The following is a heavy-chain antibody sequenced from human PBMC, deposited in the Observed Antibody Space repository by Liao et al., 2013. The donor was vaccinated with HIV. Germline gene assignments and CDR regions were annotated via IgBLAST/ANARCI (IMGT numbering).Heavy chain of an antibody. CDR2: MHFDGTI. D-gene: IGHD3-3*01. CDR1: GVSISTGGFY. CDR3: ARAYTVFGVKAHWYFDL. V-gene: IGHV4-61*02. Sequence: QVRLQESGPGLVRPAQTLSLTCSVSGVSISTGGFYWNWIRQPAGKGLEWIGRMHFDGTINYNPSLVSRVSISLDTSRNQVSLSLTSVTAADTAVYYCARAYTVFGVKAHWYFDLWGRGTHVTVSS. J-gene: IGHJ2*01.